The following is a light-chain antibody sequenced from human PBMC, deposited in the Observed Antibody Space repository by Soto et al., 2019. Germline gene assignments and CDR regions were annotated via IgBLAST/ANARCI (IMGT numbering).Light chain of an antibody. CDR1: SRDVGGYDY. CDR3: SSYSISTAYL. CDR2: EVS. Sequence: QSALTQPASVCGSPGQSITISCTGTSRDVGGYDYVSWYQLHPSKAPKLMIFEVSNRPSGVSYRFSGSKSGNTASLTISGLQAEDEADYFCSSYSISTAYLFGTGTKVTVL. J-gene: IGLJ1*01. V-gene: IGLV2-14*01.